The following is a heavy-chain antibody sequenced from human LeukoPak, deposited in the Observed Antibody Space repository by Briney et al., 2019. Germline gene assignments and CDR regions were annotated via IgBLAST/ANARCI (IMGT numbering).Heavy chain of an antibody. Sequence: GGSLRLSCAASGFTFSSYWMHWVRQAPGQGLVWVSRVSGDGSNTFYADSVKGRFTISRDNAKNTLYLQMNSLRAEDTAVYYCARELSTGDWGQGTLVTVSP. J-gene: IGHJ4*02. CDR1: GFTFSSYW. CDR2: VSGDGSNT. CDR3: ARELSTGD. D-gene: IGHD7-27*01. V-gene: IGHV3-74*01.